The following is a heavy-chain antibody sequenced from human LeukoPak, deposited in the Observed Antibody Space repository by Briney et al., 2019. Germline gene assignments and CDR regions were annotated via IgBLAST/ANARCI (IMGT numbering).Heavy chain of an antibody. CDR1: GYTFTGYY. D-gene: IGHD3-10*01. J-gene: IGHJ4*02. V-gene: IGHV1-2*02. CDR3: ARDLRGTYYYGSGALY. CDR2: INPDTGAT. Sequence: ASVKASCKASGYTFTGYYLHWVRQAPGQGLEWMGWINPDTGATNYAQKFQGRVTMTRDTSINTVYMELTSLRSNDTAVYYCARDLRGTYYYGSGALYWGQGTLVTVSS.